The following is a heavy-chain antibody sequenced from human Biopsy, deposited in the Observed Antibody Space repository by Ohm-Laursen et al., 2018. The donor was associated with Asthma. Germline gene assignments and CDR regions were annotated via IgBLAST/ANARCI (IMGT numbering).Heavy chain of an antibody. D-gene: IGHD3-3*02. CDR3: ARPSPNRDILYYYYHMDV. CDR1: GYSLTDLS. Sequence: SVKVSCKISGYSLTDLSMHWVRQAPGQGLGWMGGHDHEEGGTVNARRFQGRVTMTEDTSTDTAYMELSSLRSEDTAIYYCARPSPNRDILYYYYHMDVWGQGTTVIVSS. CDR2: HDHEEGGT. V-gene: IGHV1-24*01. J-gene: IGHJ6*02.